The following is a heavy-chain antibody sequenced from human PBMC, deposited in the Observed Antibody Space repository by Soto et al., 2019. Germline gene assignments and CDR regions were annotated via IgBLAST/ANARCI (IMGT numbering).Heavy chain of an antibody. CDR3: AKTLDTAMALRSYYYYGMDV. J-gene: IGHJ6*02. Sequence: PGGSLRLSCAASGFTFSSYAMSWVRQAPGKGLEWVSAISGSGGSTYYADSVKGRFTISRDNSKNTLYLQMNSLRAEDTAVYYCAKTLDTAMALRSYYYYGMDVWGQGTTVTVSS. CDR1: GFTFSSYA. V-gene: IGHV3-23*01. D-gene: IGHD5-18*01. CDR2: ISGSGGST.